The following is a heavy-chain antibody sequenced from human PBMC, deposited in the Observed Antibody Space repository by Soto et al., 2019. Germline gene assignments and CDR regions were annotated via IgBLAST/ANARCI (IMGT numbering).Heavy chain of an antibody. J-gene: IGHJ4*02. Sequence: GGSLRLSCAASGFTFSSYGMHWVRQAPGKGLEWVAVIWYDGSNKYYADSVKGRFTISRDNSKNTLYLQMNSLRAEDTAVYYCARDLRDRGTPYYDFWSGYKALGPIDYWGQGTLVTVSS. CDR2: IWYDGSNK. CDR1: GFTFSSYG. CDR3: ARDLRDRGTPYYDFWSGYKALGPIDY. D-gene: IGHD3-3*01. V-gene: IGHV3-33*01.